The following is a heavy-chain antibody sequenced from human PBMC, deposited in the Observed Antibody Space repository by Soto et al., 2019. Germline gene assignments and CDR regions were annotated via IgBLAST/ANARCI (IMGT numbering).Heavy chain of an antibody. J-gene: IGHJ4*02. CDR1: GFTFSSYA. D-gene: IGHD5-18*01. Sequence: QVQLVESGGGVVQPGRSLRLSCAASGFTFSSYAMHWVRQAPGKGLEWVAVISNDGSNKYYADSVKGRFTISRDNSKNTLYLQMNSLRAEDTAVYYCARDSFQTRGYSYGVANDYWGQGTLVTVSS. CDR3: ARDSFQTRGYSYGVANDY. V-gene: IGHV3-30-3*01. CDR2: ISNDGSNK.